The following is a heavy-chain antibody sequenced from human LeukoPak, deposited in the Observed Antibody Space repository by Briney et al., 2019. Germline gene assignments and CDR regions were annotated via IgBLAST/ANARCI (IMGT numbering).Heavy chain of an antibody. J-gene: IGHJ4*02. CDR2: INPSGGST. V-gene: IGHV1-46*01. D-gene: IGHD4-17*01. CDR3: ARGYPFTTGGDY. CDR1: EYTFTGYY. Sequence: GASVKVSCKASEYTFTGYYLHWVRQAPGQGLEWMGWINPSGGSTSYAQKFQGRVTMTRDTSTSTVYMELSSLRSEDTAVYYCARGYPFTTGGDYWGQGTLVTVSS.